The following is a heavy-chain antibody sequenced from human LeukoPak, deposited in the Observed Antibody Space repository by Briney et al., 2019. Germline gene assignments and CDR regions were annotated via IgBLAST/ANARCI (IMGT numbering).Heavy chain of an antibody. J-gene: IGHJ4*02. V-gene: IGHV3-48*03. CDR3: ARGFTGWVTSPIDY. CDR1: GFTFSSYE. Sequence: GGSLRLSCAASGFTFSSYELNRVRQAPGKGLEWVSYISSSGSTIYYAESVKGRSTISRDNAKNSLSLQMNSLRAEDTAVYYCARGFTGWVTSPIDYWGQGALVTVSS. D-gene: IGHD2-2*01. CDR2: ISSSGSTI.